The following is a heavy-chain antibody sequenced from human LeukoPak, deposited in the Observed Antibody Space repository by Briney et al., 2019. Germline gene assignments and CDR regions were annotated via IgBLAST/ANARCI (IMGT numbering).Heavy chain of an antibody. J-gene: IGHJ4*02. D-gene: IGHD5-18*01. CDR1: GFTFSSYA. Sequence: AGGSLRLSCAASGFTFSSYAMHWVRLAPGKGLEYVSAISSNGGSTYYANSVKGRFTISRDNSKNTLYLQMGSLRAEDMAVYYCARSRNTAMVTLDYWGQGTLVTVSS. CDR3: ARSRNTAMVTLDY. V-gene: IGHV3-64*01. CDR2: ISSNGGST.